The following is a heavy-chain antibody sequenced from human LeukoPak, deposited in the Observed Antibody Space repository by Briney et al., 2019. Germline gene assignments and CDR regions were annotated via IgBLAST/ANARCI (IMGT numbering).Heavy chain of an antibody. CDR2: INHSGST. Sequence: SETLSLTCAVYGGSFSGYYWSWIRQPPGKGLEWIGEINHSGSTNYNPSLKSRVTISVDTSKNQFSLKLSSVTAADTAVYYCARGVRGTYCSSTSCYIGRRSDPWGQGTLVTVSS. J-gene: IGHJ5*02. D-gene: IGHD2-2*02. V-gene: IGHV4-34*01. CDR1: GGSFSGYY. CDR3: ARGVRGTYCSSTSCYIGRRSDP.